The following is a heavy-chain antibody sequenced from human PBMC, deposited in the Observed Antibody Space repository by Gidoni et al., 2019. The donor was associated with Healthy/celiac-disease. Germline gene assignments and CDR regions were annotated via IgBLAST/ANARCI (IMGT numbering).Heavy chain of an antibody. Sequence: EVQLLESGGGLVQPVGSLRLSCAASGFPFSTSAISSVGQGPGKGLGWGLASRGRGGSTYYAAYVKGRFNISRDNSKNKLYRQMNSLRAEETAVYYCAKVGATPPQRSRYVPLPYYMDVWGKGTTVTVSS. CDR2: SRGRGGST. CDR1: GFPFSTSA. V-gene: IGHV3-23*01. CDR3: AKVGATPPQRSRYVPLPYYMDV. D-gene: IGHD2-2*01. J-gene: IGHJ6*03.